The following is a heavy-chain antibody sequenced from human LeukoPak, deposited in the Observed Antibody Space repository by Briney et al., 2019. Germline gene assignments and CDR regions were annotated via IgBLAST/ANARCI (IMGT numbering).Heavy chain of an antibody. CDR2: IYYSGST. Sequence: SETLSLTCTVSGGSISSSSYYWGWIRQPPGKGLEWIGSIYYSGSTYYNPSLKSRVTISVDTSKNQFSLKLSSVTAADTAVYYCARDYYGWYSSSLMDYWGQGTLVTVSS. CDR1: GGSISSSSYY. D-gene: IGHD6-13*01. V-gene: IGHV4-39*07. J-gene: IGHJ4*02. CDR3: ARDYYGWYSSSLMDY.